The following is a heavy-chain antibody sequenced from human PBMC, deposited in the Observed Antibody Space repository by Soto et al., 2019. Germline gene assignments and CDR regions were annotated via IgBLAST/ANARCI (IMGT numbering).Heavy chain of an antibody. Sequence: GGTLRLSCSASGFTFSSYATHWGRQAPGKRLEYVSAISSNGGSTYYADSVKSRFTISRDKSKNTLYLQMSSVRAADMAVYYCARVVVAARHSWFDPWGQGTLVTVSS. CDR3: ARVVVAARHSWFDP. J-gene: IGHJ5*02. D-gene: IGHD6-6*01. CDR2: ISSNGGST. CDR1: GFTFSSYA. V-gene: IGHV3-64D*06.